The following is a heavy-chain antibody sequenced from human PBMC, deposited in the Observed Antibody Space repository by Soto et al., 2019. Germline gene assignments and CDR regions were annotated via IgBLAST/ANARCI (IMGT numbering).Heavy chain of an antibody. V-gene: IGHV3-30-3*01. CDR1: GFTFSSYA. J-gene: IGHJ4*02. CDR3: ASQSSEWLLFAS. D-gene: IGHD5-12*01. Sequence: GGSLRLSCAASGFTFSSYAVHWVRQAPGKGLEWVAVISYDGSNKYYADSVKGRFTISRDNSKNTLYLQMNSLRAEDTAVYYCASQSSEWLLFASWGQGTLVTVSS. CDR2: ISYDGSNK.